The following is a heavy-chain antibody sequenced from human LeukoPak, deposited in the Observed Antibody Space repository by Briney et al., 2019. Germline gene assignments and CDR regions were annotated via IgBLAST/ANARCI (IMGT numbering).Heavy chain of an antibody. J-gene: IGHJ4*02. CDR2: VSSSSTYT. CDR1: GFIFGDHY. CDR3: ARASDYGGNYLDY. D-gene: IGHD4-23*01. V-gene: IGHV3-11*05. Sequence: PGGSLRLSCAASGFIFGDHYMNWIRQAPEKGLEWISYVSSSSTYTKYADSVEGRFTISRDNAKNSLYLQMNSLRAEGTAVYYCARASDYGGNYLDYWGQGALVTVSS.